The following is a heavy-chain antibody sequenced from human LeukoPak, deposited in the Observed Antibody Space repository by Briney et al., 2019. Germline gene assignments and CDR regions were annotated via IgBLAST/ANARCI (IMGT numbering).Heavy chain of an antibody. J-gene: IGHJ4*02. CDR3: ARDSLRYFDYGSLGGLY. V-gene: IGHV4-4*02. CDR2: IFYTGSP. Sequence: SETLSLTCTVSGGSINNYKWWSWNRQSPGKGLEWLGEIFYTGSPNYNPSFKSRITMSVDKSNNQFSLILTSVTVADTAVYYCARDSLRYFDYGSLGGLYWGQGTLVTVSS. D-gene: IGHD3-9*01. CDR1: GGSINNYKW.